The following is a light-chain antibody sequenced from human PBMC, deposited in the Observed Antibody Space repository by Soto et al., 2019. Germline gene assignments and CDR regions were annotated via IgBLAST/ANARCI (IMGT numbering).Light chain of an antibody. CDR1: QSIRGS. Sequence: DIQMTQSPSTLSASVGDRVTITCRASQSIRGSSAGYQQKPGKAPKLLIYEASNLNSGDPSRFSGSGSGTESTPTISSLQPDDSASYYCQQYNGYWTFGQGTTVEIK. J-gene: IGKJ1*01. CDR2: EAS. CDR3: QQYNGYWT. V-gene: IGKV1-5*03.